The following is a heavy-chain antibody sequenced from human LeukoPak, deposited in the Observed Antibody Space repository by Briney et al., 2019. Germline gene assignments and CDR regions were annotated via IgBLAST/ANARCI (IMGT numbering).Heavy chain of an antibody. Sequence: TGGSLRLSCAASGFTFSSYSMNWVRQAPGKGLEWVSAISGSGGSTYYADSVKGRFTISRDNSKNTLYLQMNSLRAEDTAVYYCAKVSGRAVGYRIAAAGTMFDYWGQGTLVTVSS. J-gene: IGHJ4*02. D-gene: IGHD6-13*01. V-gene: IGHV3-23*01. CDR2: ISGSGGST. CDR3: AKVSGRAVGYRIAAAGTMFDY. CDR1: GFTFSSYS.